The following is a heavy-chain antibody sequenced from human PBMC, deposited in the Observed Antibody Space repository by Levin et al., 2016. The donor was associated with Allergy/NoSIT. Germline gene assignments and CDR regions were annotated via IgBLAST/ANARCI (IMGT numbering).Heavy chain of an antibody. CDR1: GFTFDDYT. V-gene: IGHV3-43*01. J-gene: IGHJ6*02. D-gene: IGHD6-13*01. Sequence: GESLKISCAASGFTFDDYTMHWVRQAPGKGLEWVSLISWDGGSTYYADSVKGRFTISRDNSKNSLYLQMNSLRTEDTALYYCAKDIAPAAGPYYYYYGMDVWGQGTTVTVSS. CDR3: AKDIAPAAGPYYYYYGMDV. CDR2: ISWDGGST.